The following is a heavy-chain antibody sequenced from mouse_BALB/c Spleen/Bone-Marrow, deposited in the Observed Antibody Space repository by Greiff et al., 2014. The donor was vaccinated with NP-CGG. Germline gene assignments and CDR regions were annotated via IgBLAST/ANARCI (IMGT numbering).Heavy chain of an antibody. CDR3: AREKYGNYYAMGY. D-gene: IGHD2-10*02. CDR2: IWGDGTT. J-gene: IGHJ4*01. Sequence: VMLVESGPGLVAPSQSLSITCTVSGFSLTDYGINWVRQPPGKGLEWLGMIWGDGTTDYNSALRSRLSINKDSSRSQVFLKMNSLQTDDTARYYCAREKYGNYYAMGYWGQGTSVTVSS. CDR1: GFSLTDYG. V-gene: IGHV2-6-7*01.